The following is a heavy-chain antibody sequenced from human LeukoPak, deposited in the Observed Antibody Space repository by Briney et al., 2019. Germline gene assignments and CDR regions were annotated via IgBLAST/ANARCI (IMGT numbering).Heavy chain of an antibody. J-gene: IGHJ3*02. D-gene: IGHD3-22*01. V-gene: IGHV4-59*11. CDR3: ARVPQEEYYYDSSGFSDAFDI. CDR2: IYYSGST. Sequence: SETLSLTCTVSGGPISSHYWSWIRQPPGKGLEWIGYIYYSGSTNYNPSLKSRVTISVDTSKNQFSLKLSSVTAADTAVYYCARVPQEEYYYDSSGFSDAFDIWGQGTMVTVSS. CDR1: GGPISSHY.